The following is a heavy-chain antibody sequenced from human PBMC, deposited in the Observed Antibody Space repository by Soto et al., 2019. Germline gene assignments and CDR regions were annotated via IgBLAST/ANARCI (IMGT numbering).Heavy chain of an antibody. V-gene: IGHV3-23*01. CDR2: ISGSGGST. CDR3: ARDNADYYGSGAGDDY. J-gene: IGHJ4*02. D-gene: IGHD3-10*01. Sequence: PGGSLRLSCAASGFTFSSYAMSWVRQAPGKGLEWVSAISGSGGSTYYADSVKGRFTISRDNSKNTLYLQMNSLRSEDTAVYYCARDNADYYGSGAGDDYWGQGTLVTVSS. CDR1: GFTFSSYA.